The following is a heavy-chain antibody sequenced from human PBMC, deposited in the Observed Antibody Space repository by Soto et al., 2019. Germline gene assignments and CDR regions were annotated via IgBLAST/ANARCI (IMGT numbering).Heavy chain of an antibody. CDR3: ASNGGRHGMDV. Sequence: SETLSLTCTVSGGSISSYYWSWIRQPPGKGLEWIGYIYYSGSTNYNPSLKSRVTISVDTSKNQFSLKLSSVTAADTAVYYCASNGGRHGMDVWGQGTTVTVSS. V-gene: IGHV4-59*01. D-gene: IGHD3-10*01. J-gene: IGHJ6*02. CDR1: GGSISSYY. CDR2: IYYSGST.